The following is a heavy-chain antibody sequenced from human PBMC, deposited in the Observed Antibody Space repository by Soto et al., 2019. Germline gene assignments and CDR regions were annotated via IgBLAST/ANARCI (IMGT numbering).Heavy chain of an antibody. CDR1: GFTFSSYA. D-gene: IGHD4-17*01. J-gene: IGHJ3*02. Sequence: PGGSLRLSCAASGFTFSSYAMHWVRQAPGKGLEWVAVISYDGSNKYYADSVKGRFTISRDNSKNTLYLQMNSLRAEDTAVYYCARSDYQIDAFDIWGQGTMVTVSS. V-gene: IGHV3-30-3*01. CDR2: ISYDGSNK. CDR3: ARSDYQIDAFDI.